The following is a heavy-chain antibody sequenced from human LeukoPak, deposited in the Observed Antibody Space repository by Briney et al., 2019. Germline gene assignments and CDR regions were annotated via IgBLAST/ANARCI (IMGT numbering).Heavy chain of an antibody. J-gene: IGHJ6*03. D-gene: IGHD3-10*01. Sequence: GASVKVSCKASGGTFSSYAISWVRQAPGQGLEWMGGIIPIFGTANYAQKFQGRVTITADKSTSTAYMELSSLRPEDTAVYYCARRGPTKITVLRGALKTYYFYYYMDVWGKGTTVTISS. CDR3: ARRGPTKITVLRGALKTYYFYYYMDV. CDR2: IIPIFGTA. V-gene: IGHV1-69*06. CDR1: GGTFSSYA.